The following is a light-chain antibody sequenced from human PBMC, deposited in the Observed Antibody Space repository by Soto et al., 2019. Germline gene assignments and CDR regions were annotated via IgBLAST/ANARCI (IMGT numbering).Light chain of an antibody. V-gene: IGKV1-9*01. CDR3: QHLNSYPIT. CDR2: DAS. Sequence: DIQLTQSPSFLSASVGDRVTLTCRASQGISTFLAWYQQHPGTAPKRLIYDASNLQSGVPSRFSGSGSGTEFTLTISSLQPEDFATYYCQHLNSYPITFGQGTRLEIK. J-gene: IGKJ5*01. CDR1: QGISTF.